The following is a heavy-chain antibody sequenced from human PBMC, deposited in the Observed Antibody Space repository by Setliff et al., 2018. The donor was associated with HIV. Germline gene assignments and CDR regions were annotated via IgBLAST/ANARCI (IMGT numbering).Heavy chain of an antibody. V-gene: IGHV4-39*07. CDR3: ARDPHDYGDPYFDY. D-gene: IGHD4-17*01. CDR1: GVSTSSSSFY. CDR2: ISYSGRT. Sequence: SETLSLTCIVSGVSTSSSSFYWGWIRQPPGKGLDWIGYISYSGRTYYNPSLKSRVTISVDTSKNQFSLRLSSVTAADTAVYYCARDPHDYGDPYFDYWGQGTPVTVSS. J-gene: IGHJ4*02.